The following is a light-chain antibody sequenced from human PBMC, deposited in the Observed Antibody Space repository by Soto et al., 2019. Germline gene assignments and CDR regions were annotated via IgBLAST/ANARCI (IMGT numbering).Light chain of an antibody. CDR1: QSVSSSY. J-gene: IGKJ1*01. V-gene: IGKV3-20*01. CDR3: QQYGSSPWT. CDR2: GAS. Sequence: EVVLAQSPGTLSLSPGERATLSCRASQSVSSSYLAWYQQKLGQAPRLLIYGASFRATGIPDRFSGSGFGTDFTLTINRREPEDFAVYYCQQYGSSPWTFGQGTKVEIK.